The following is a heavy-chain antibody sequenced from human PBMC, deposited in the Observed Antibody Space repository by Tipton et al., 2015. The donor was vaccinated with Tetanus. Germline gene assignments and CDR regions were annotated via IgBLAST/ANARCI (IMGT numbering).Heavy chain of an antibody. CDR3: ARRIQVFGPAILDAFDL. CDR1: GGSISGYY. J-gene: IGHJ3*01. D-gene: IGHD3/OR15-3a*01. Sequence: TLSLTCTVAGGSISGYYWTWTRQPPGKGLEWIGYIYDNGTTSYSPSLKSRVIISVDKSKNQLSLKLGSVTAEDTAIYYCARRIQVFGPAILDAFDLWAQGTMVIVSS. CDR2: IYDNGTT. V-gene: IGHV4-59*01.